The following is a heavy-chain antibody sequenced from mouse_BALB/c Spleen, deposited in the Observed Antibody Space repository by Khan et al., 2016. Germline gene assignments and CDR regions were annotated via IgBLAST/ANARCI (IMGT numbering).Heavy chain of an antibody. Sequence: EVELVESGGGLVQPGGSLKLSCAASGFTFSTYAMSWVRQTPDKRLELVAPINSNGGSTYYPDNVKGRLTISRDNAKNTLYLQMSRLKSEDTAMYYCARVRRAVEYWGQGTSVTVSS. CDR3: ARVRRAVEY. CDR1: GFTFSTYA. V-gene: IGHV5-6-3*01. CDR2: INSNGGST. J-gene: IGHJ4*01. D-gene: IGHD2-14*01.